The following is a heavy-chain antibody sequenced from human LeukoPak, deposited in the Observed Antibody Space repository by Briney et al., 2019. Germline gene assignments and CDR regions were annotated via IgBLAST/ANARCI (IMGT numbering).Heavy chain of an antibody. CDR1: GGSISSHY. V-gene: IGHV4-59*11. D-gene: IGHD3-3*01. Sequence: SETLSLTCTVSGGSISSHYWSWIRQPPGKGLEWIGYIYYSGSTNYNPSLKSRVTISVDTSKNQFSLKLSSVTAADTAVYYCARWYYDFWSGYYSYYYYMDVWGKGTTVTVSS. CDR3: ARWYYDFWSGYYSYYYYMDV. CDR2: IYYSGST. J-gene: IGHJ6*03.